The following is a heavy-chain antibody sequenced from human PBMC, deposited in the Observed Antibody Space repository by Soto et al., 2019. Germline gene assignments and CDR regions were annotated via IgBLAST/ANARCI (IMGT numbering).Heavy chain of an antibody. Sequence: SETLCLTSSVAGGSIGGYGWSWIRQPPGKGLEWIGNIYYSENTYYNPSLKSRVTISVDTSKNQFSLRLTSVTAADTAVYYCATHPPYGPLDHWGQGTLVTVSS. CDR2: IYYSENT. V-gene: IGHV4-59*08. CDR3: ATHPPYGPLDH. D-gene: IGHD4-17*01. J-gene: IGHJ4*02. CDR1: GGSIGGYG.